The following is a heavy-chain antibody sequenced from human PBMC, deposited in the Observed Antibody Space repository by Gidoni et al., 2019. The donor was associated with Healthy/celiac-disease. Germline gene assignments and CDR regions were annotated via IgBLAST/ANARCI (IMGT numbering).Heavy chain of an antibody. J-gene: IGHJ4*02. CDR3: ARGRYHDSSGFPY. V-gene: IGHV4-34*01. D-gene: IGHD3-22*01. CDR2: ITHTGST. Sequence: QVQLQQWGAGLLKPSETLSLTCAMSGPSFSGYYWSWIRQSPGRGLEWIAEITHTGSTNYKPSLRSRVTISVDASKNQFSLQRRSVTAADTAVYYCARGRYHDSSGFPYWGQGTLVTVSS. CDR1: GPSFSGYY.